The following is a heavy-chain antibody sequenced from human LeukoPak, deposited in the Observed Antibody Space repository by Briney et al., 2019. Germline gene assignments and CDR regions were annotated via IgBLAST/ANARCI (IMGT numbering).Heavy chain of an antibody. V-gene: IGHV4-59*01. CDR3: ARGHIAPQRQFIARRGLRTVSRFDP. CDR1: SGSLSNYY. Sequence: SETLSLTCTVSSGSLSNYYWTWIRQSPGKGLEWIACISSAGKANTNPSLQSRVTISLDTSNHQLSLKMTSVISADTAVYYCARGHIAPQRQFIARRGLRTVSRFDPWGQGTLVLVS. J-gene: IGHJ5*02. CDR2: ISSAGKA. D-gene: IGHD6-25*01.